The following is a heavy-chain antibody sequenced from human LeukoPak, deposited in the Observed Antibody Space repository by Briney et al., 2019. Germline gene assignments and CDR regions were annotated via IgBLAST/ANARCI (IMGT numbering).Heavy chain of an antibody. V-gene: IGHV4-59*08. J-gene: IGHJ5*02. D-gene: IGHD3-10*01. Sequence: SETLSLTCTISGASIDSYYWSWIRQPPGKGLEWIGYIYYSGSTYYNPSLKSRVTISVDTSKNQFSLKLSSVTAADTAVYYCARPRVNHWFDPWGQGTLVTVSS. CDR1: GASIDSYY. CDR2: IYYSGST. CDR3: ARPRVNHWFDP.